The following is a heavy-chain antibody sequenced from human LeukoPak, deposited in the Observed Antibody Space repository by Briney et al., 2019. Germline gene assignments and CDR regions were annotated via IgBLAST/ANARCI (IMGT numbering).Heavy chain of an antibody. J-gene: IGHJ3*02. CDR3: AKDRGVRSDI. CDR2: MSGSGGST. CDR1: GFTFSSYS. V-gene: IGHV3-23*01. Sequence: GGSLRLSCAASGFTFSSYSMNWVRQAPGKGLEWVSAMSGSGGSTYYADSVKGRFTISRDNAKNTLYLQMNSLRAEDTAVYYCAKDRGVRSDIWGQGTMVTVSS. D-gene: IGHD4-17*01.